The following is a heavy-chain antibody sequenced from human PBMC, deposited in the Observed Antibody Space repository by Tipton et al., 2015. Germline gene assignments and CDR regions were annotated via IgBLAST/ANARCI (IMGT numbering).Heavy chain of an antibody. CDR1: GGSFTGYY. J-gene: IGHJ6*02. CDR2: INHSGST. Sequence: TLSLTCAVYGGSFTGYYWSWIRQSPGKGLEWIGEINHSGSTNYNPSLKSRVTISVDTSKKQFSLKLSSVAAADTAVYYRARALRGYSYGFPDVWGQGTTVTVSS. V-gene: IGHV4-34*01. CDR3: ARALRGYSYGFPDV. D-gene: IGHD5-18*01.